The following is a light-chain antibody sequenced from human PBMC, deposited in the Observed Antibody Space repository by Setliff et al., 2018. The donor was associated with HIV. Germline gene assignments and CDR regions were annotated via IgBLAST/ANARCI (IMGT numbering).Light chain of an antibody. CDR1: SSDVGSYNY. CDR2: DVS. CDR3: SSYTSSSPPYV. J-gene: IGLJ1*01. V-gene: IGLV2-14*03. Sequence: QSVLTQPASVSGFPGQSITISCTGSSSDVGSYNYVSWYQQHPGKAPKLMISDVSKRPSGVSNRFSGSKFGNTASLTISGLQAEDEADYYCSSYTSSSPPYVFGTGTKVTVL.